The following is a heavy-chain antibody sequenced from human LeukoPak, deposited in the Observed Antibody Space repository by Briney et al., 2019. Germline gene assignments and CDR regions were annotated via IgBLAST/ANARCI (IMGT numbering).Heavy chain of an antibody. V-gene: IGHV3-23*01. Sequence: GGSLRLSCAASGFTFSSYGMSWVRQAPGKGLEWVSAISGSGGSTYYADSVKGRFTISRDNSENTLYLQMNSLRADDTAVYYCARGGAARFDYWGQGTLVTVSS. CDR3: ARGGAARFDY. CDR1: GFTFSSYG. J-gene: IGHJ4*02. CDR2: ISGSGGST. D-gene: IGHD5-18*01.